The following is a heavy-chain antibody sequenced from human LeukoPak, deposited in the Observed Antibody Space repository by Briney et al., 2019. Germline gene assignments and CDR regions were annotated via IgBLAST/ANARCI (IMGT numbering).Heavy chain of an antibody. Sequence: GGSLRLSCVASGFTFCSYWMHWVRQDPRKGLVWVSRINGDGRNINYADSVRGRFTISRDNAKNTLYLQMNSLRAEDTALYYCAKGSYSGYYFDYWGQGTLVTVSS. J-gene: IGHJ4*02. CDR1: GFTFCSYW. CDR2: INGDGRNI. V-gene: IGHV3-74*01. D-gene: IGHD3-10*01. CDR3: AKGSYSGYYFDY.